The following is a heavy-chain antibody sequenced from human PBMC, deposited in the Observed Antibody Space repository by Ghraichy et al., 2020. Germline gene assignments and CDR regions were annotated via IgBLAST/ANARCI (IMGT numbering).Heavy chain of an antibody. D-gene: IGHD3-22*01. CDR1: GGSINGGGSY. J-gene: IGHJ4*02. CDR3: ARDASPTLYYDSSGYGFCDN. Sequence: SQTLSLTCNVSGGSINGGGSYWSWIRQHPGKGLEWIGYIYYSGSTYYNPSLKSRVTISLDTSKNQFSLKLSSVTAADTAVYYCARDASPTLYYDSSGYGFCDNWGQETLLTVSA. V-gene: IGHV4-31*03. CDR2: IYYSGST.